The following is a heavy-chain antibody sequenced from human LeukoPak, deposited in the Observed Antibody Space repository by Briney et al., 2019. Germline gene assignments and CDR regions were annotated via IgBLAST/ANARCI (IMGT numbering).Heavy chain of an antibody. Sequence: PGRSLRLSCAASGFTFDDYAMHWVRQAPGKGLEWVAGISWDSVSIVYADSVKGRFTISRDNARNSLYLQMSSLRPEDTALYYCAKDFGAGSYSYYNAFDVWGQGTMVTVFS. CDR2: ISWDSVSI. D-gene: IGHD3-10*01. CDR3: AKDFGAGSYSYYNAFDV. J-gene: IGHJ3*01. CDR1: GFTFDDYA. V-gene: IGHV3-9*01.